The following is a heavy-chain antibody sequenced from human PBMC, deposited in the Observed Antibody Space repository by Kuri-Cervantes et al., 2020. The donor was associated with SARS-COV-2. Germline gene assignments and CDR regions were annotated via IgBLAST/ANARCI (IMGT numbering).Heavy chain of an antibody. V-gene: IGHV3-11*06. CDR1: GFTFSDYY. Sequence: GESLKISCAASGFTFSDYYMSWIRQAPGKGLEWVSSISSSSSYIYYADSVKGRFTISRDNSKNTLYLQMNSLRAEDTAVYYCAEDNWRVITIFGATRSDYYMDVWGKGTTVTVSS. CDR3: AEDNWRVITIFGATRSDYYMDV. CDR2: ISSSSSYI. J-gene: IGHJ6*03. D-gene: IGHD3-3*01.